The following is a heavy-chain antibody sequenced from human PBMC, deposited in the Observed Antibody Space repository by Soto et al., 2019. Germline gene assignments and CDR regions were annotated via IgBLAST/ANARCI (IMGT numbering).Heavy chain of an antibody. V-gene: IGHV4-34*01. CDR3: ARHQEYSSSSGMDV. J-gene: IGHJ6*02. CDR1: GGSFSGYY. D-gene: IGHD6-6*01. Sequence: SETLSLTCAVYGGSFSGYYWTWIRQPPGKGLEWIGEITHSGSTNYNPSLKSRVTISVDTSKNQFSLNLNSVTAADTAVYYCARHQEYSSSSGMDVWGQGTTVTVS. CDR2: ITHSGST.